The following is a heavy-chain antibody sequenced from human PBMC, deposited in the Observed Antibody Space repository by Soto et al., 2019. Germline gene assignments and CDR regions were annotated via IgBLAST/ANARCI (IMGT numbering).Heavy chain of an antibody. V-gene: IGHV4-31*03. CDR3: ARDHATDYYYYGMDV. D-gene: IGHD4-17*01. CDR1: GGSISSGGYY. CDR2: IYYRGST. Sequence: QVQLQESGPGLVKPSQTLSLTCTVSGGSISSGGYYWSWIRQHPGKGLEWIGYIYYRGSTYYNPSLKSRVTLSVDTSKNQFSLKLSSVTAADTAVYYCARDHATDYYYYGMDVWGQGTTVTVSS. J-gene: IGHJ6*02.